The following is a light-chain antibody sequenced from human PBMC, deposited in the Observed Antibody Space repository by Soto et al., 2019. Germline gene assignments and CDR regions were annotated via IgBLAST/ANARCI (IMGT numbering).Light chain of an antibody. V-gene: IGKV1-5*01. CDR3: QQYDSYPLT. CDR2: DVS. Sequence: DVQITQSPSTLSASVGDRVTIACRASQSINNLLAWYQQKPGKAPKFLIYDVSTLESGVPSRFSGSGSGTEFTLTISSLQPEDFANYYCQQYDSYPLTFGGGTKVDXK. CDR1: QSINNL. J-gene: IGKJ4*01.